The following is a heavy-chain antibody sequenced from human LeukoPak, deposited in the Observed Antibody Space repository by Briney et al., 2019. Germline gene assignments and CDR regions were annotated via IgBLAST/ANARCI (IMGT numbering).Heavy chain of an antibody. Sequence: GGSLRLSCAASGFTFSSYSMNWVRQAPGKGLEWVANIKQDGSEKYYVDSVKGRFTISRDNAKNSLYLQMNSLRAEDTAVYYCARENDYYYMDVWGKGTTVTVSS. CDR3: ARENDYYYMDV. J-gene: IGHJ6*03. CDR2: IKQDGSEK. CDR1: GFTFSSYS. V-gene: IGHV3-7*01.